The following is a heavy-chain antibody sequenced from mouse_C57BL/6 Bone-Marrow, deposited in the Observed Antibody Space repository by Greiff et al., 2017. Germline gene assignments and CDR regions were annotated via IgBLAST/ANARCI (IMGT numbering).Heavy chain of an antibody. CDR2: IHPNSGST. CDR3: ARVRLGREWFAY. D-gene: IGHD4-1*01. CDR1: GYTFTSYW. V-gene: IGHV1-64*01. Sequence: VQLQQPGAELVKPGASVKLSCKASGYTFTSYWMHWVKQRPGQGLEWIGMIHPNSGSTNYNEEFQSKATLTVDKSSSTAYMQLSSLTSEDSAVYYCARVRLGREWFAYWGQGTLVTVSA. J-gene: IGHJ3*01.